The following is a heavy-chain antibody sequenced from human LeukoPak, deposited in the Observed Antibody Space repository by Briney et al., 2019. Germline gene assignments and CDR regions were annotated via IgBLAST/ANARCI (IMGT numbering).Heavy chain of an antibody. D-gene: IGHD5-18*01. J-gene: IGHJ4*02. CDR3: ARGSGVQVWSSLDY. V-gene: IGHV3-21*01. CDR2: ISSSGSYI. Sequence: PGGSLRLSCAASGFIFNNYAMSWVRQAPGKGLAWVSSISSSGSYIYYADSVKGRFTSSRDNAKNSLYLQMNSLRAEDTAVYYCARGSGVQVWSSLDYWGQGTLVTVSS. CDR1: GFIFNNYA.